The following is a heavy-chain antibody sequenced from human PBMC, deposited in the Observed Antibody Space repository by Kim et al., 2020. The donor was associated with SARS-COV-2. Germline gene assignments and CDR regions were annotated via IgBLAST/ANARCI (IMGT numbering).Heavy chain of an antibody. CDR1: GFTFSTSP. D-gene: IGHD4-17*01. J-gene: IGHJ4*02. Sequence: GGSLRLSCVASGFTFSTSPMGWVRQALGKGLEWVSRISWDGTRTYYADSVKGRITMSSDKSKNTVYLHMNSLRVEDTAVYYCAKGVTNSGFDYWGQGAQVTVSS. V-gene: IGHV3-23*01. CDR2: ISWDGTRT. CDR3: AKGVTNSGFDY.